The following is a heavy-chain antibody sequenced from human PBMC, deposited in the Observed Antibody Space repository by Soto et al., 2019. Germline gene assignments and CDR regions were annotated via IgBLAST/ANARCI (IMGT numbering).Heavy chain of an antibody. V-gene: IGHV3-23*01. J-gene: IGHJ6*02. D-gene: IGHD3-10*01. CDR2: ISTSGGST. Sequence: PGGSLRRSCAASGIDFSTYAMNWVRQAPGKGLEWVSAISTSGGSTFTTDSVKGRFTISRDNSNNTLFLQMNSLRVEDTAVYYCAKDARYGSSGALYYYYGMDVWGQGTTVTVSS. CDR1: GIDFSTYA. CDR3: AKDARYGSSGALYYYYGMDV.